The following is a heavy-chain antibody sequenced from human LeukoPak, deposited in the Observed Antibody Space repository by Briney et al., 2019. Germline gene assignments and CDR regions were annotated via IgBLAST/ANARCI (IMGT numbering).Heavy chain of an antibody. CDR3: ARAYYDFWSGYYTHYHYYYGMDV. CDR2: ISAYNGNT. CDR1: GYTFTSYG. V-gene: IGHV1-18*01. Sequence: ASVKVSCKASGYTFTSYGISWVRQAPGQGLEWMGWISAYNGNTNYAQKLQGRVTMTTDTSTSTAYMELRSLRSDDTAVYYCARAYYDFWSGYYTHYHYYYGMDVWGQGTTVTVSS. J-gene: IGHJ6*02. D-gene: IGHD3-3*01.